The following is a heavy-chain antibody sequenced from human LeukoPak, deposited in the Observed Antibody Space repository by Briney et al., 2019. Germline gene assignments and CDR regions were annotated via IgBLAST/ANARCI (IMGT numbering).Heavy chain of an antibody. CDR1: GYTFTGYY. J-gene: IGHJ4*02. CDR3: ARVSSGFSLYYFDY. V-gene: IGHV1-2*02. Sequence: ASVTVSCKASGYTFTGYYLHWVRQAPGQGLEWMGWINPNSGGTDYAQKFQGRVTMTRDTSISTAYMELSRLRSDDTAVYFCARVSSGFSLYYFDYWGQGTLVTVSS. D-gene: IGHD3-22*01. CDR2: INPNSGGT.